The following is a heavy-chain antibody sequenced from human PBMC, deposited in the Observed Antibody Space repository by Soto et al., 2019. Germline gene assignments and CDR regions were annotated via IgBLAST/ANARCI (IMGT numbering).Heavy chain of an antibody. CDR3: ARTQYYYDSSGYYYFDY. J-gene: IGHJ4*02. CDR2: IIPIFGTA. D-gene: IGHD3-22*01. CDR1: GGTFSSYA. V-gene: IGHV1-69*06. Sequence: SVKVSCKASGGTFSSYAISWVRQAPGQGLEWMGGIIPIFGTANYAQKFQGRVTITADKSTSTAYMELSSLRSEDTAVYYCARTQYYYDSSGYYYFDYWGQGTLVTVSS.